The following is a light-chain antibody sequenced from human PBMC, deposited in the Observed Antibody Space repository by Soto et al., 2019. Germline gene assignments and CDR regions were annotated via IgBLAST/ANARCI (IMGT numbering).Light chain of an antibody. CDR3: SSYARSNSVV. V-gene: IGLV2-8*01. J-gene: IGLJ2*01. CDR2: EVT. Sequence: QSALTQPPSASGSPGQSGTISCTGTSSDVGGFNFVSWYQQHPGKAPKPLIYEVTKRPSGVPDRFSASKSGNTASLTVSGLQAEDEADYYCSSYARSNSVVFGGGTTVTVL. CDR1: SSDVGGFNF.